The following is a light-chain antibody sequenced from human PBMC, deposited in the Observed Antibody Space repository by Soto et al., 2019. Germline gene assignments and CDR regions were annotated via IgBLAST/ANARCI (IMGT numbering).Light chain of an antibody. CDR2: AAS. Sequence: DIQMTQSPFSLSASVGDRATITCRASQSIGTHVNWYQQKVGRAPKLLIYAASTLHTGVPSRFSGSGFDRDFTLTISSLQPEDVATYYCQQTYITPPITFGQGTRLEIK. CDR1: QSIGTH. CDR3: QQTYITPPIT. J-gene: IGKJ5*01. V-gene: IGKV1-39*01.